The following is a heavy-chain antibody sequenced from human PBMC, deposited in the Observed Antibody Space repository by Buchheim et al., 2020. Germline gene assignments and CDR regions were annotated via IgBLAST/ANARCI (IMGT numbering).Heavy chain of an antibody. CDR1: GESFSDYY. CDR2: IKIRGST. D-gene: IGHD3-3*01. Sequence: QVKLQQWGAGLLKPSETLSLTCGIYGESFSDYYWTWIRHSPGKGLEWTGEIKIRGSTNYSPSLVSRVAISIDTSKNQFSLKLNSVSGADTAVCYGARRYGFWSGCFDPRGQGIL. V-gene: IGHV4-34*02. CDR3: ARRYGFWSGCFDP. J-gene: IGHJ5*02.